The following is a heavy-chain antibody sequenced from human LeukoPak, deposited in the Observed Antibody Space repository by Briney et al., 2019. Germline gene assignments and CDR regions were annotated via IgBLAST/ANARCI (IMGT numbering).Heavy chain of an antibody. CDR3: ARHTYARPFDF. D-gene: IGHD6-6*01. J-gene: IGHJ4*02. CDR2: IFYTGDN. CDR1: GGSISSYY. V-gene: IGHV4-59*08. Sequence: SETLSLTCTVSGGSISSYYWSWIRQPPGKGLEWIGYIFYTGDNNYNPSLRTRATVSMDTSKNQFSLKMTSVTAADTAVYYCARHTYARPFDFWGQGTLVTVSS.